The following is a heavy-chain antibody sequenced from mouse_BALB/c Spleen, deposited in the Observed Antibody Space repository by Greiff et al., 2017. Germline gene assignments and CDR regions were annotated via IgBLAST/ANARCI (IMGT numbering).Heavy chain of an antibody. Sequence: EVQLQESGGGLVQPGGSLKLSCAASGFTFSSYTMSWVRQTPEKRLEWVAYISNGGGSTYYPDTVKGRFTISRDNAKNTLYLQMSSLKSEDTAMYYCARYYYGFDYWGQGTTLTVSS. CDR2: ISNGGGST. J-gene: IGHJ2*01. CDR1: GFTFSSYT. CDR3: ARYYYGFDY. V-gene: IGHV5-12-2*01. D-gene: IGHD1-1*01.